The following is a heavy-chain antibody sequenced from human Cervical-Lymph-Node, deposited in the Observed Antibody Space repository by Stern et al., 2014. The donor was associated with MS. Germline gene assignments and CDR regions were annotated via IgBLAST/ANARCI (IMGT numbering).Heavy chain of an antibody. D-gene: IGHD5-18*01. CDR3: ARDKEDTNMAFRYFDN. J-gene: IGHJ4*02. CDR1: GGSVGSGSYD. Sequence: QVQLQESGPGLVKPSQTLSLTCTVSGGSVGSGSYDWSWIRQPAGKGLEWIGRIYTTGSTYYNPSPKSRVSISIDTSKKQFSLKLTSVTAADTAVYYCARDKEDTNMAFRYFDNWGQGTLVTVSS. CDR2: IYTTGST. V-gene: IGHV4-61*02.